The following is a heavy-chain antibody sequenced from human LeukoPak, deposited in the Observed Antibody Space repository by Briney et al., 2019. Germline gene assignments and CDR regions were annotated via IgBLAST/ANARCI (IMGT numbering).Heavy chain of an antibody. Sequence: PGGSLRLSCAASGFTFDDYAMHWVRQAPGKGLEWVSGISWNSGSIGYADSVKGRFTISRDNAKNSLHLQMNSLRAEDMALYYCAKDSGGYSYGPFDYWGQGTLVTVSS. CDR3: AKDSGGYSYGPFDY. D-gene: IGHD5-18*01. CDR1: GFTFDDYA. V-gene: IGHV3-9*03. CDR2: ISWNSGSI. J-gene: IGHJ4*02.